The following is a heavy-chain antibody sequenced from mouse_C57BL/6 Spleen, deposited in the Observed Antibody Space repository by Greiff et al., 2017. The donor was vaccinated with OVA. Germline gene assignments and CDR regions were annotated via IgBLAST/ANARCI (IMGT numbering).Heavy chain of an antibody. V-gene: IGHV1-59*01. J-gene: IGHJ2*01. CDR3: ARSPLSQATHDY. Sequence: QVQLKQPGAELVRPGTSVQLSCKASGYTFTSYWMHWVKQRPGQGLEWIGVIDPSDSYTNYNQKFKGKATLTVDTSSSTAYMQLSSLTSEDSAVYYCARSPLSQATHDYWGQGTTLTVSS. CDR2: IDPSDSYT. D-gene: IGHD3-2*02. CDR1: GYTFTSYW.